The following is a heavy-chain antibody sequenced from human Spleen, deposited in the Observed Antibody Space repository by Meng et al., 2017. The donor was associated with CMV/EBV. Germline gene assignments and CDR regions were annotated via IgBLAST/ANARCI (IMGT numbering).Heavy chain of an antibody. CDR3: ARVGKYYYGMDV. Sequence: GESLKISCAASGFTFSDYYMSRIRQAPGKGLEWVSYISSSGSTIYYADSVKGRFTISRDNAKNSLYLQMNSLRAEDTAVYYCARVGKYYYGMDVWGQGTLVTVSS. CDR2: ISSSGSTI. V-gene: IGHV3-11*04. CDR1: GFTFSDYY. J-gene: IGHJ6*02.